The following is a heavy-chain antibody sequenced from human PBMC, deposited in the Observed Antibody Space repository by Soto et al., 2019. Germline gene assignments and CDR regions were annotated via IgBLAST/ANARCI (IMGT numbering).Heavy chain of an antibody. D-gene: IGHD3-16*01. V-gene: IGHV3-48*02. CDR3: AGHYDYVWCSGLMDV. Sequence: EVQLVESGGGLVQPGGSLRLSCAASGFTFSSYSMNWVRQAPGKGLEWVSYISSSSSTIYYADSVKGRFTISRDNAKNSLYLQMNSLRDEDTAVYYCAGHYDYVWCSGLMDVWGQGTTVTVSS. CDR1: GFTFSSYS. J-gene: IGHJ6*02. CDR2: ISSSSSTI.